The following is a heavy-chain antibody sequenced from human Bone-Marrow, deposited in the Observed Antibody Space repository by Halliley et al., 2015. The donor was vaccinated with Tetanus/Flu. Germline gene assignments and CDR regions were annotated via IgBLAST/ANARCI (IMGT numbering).Heavy chain of an antibody. J-gene: IGHJ4*02. CDR2: IYHSGTT. Sequence: GLVKPSGTLSLSCAVSGDFIGSNDWWSWVRQPPGKGLEWIGEIYHSGTTHYNPSLESRDTISVDKSKKQFSLTLRSVTAADTAVYYCARVRIGAYEDYWGQGPLVTVSS. V-gene: IGHV4-4*02. CDR3: ARVRIGAYEDY. D-gene: IGHD3-16*01. CDR1: GDFIGSNDW.